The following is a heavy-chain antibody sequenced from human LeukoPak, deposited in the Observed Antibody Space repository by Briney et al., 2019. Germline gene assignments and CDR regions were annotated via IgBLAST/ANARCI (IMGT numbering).Heavy chain of an antibody. J-gene: IGHJ4*02. Sequence: GGSLRLSCAASGFTFSSYAMHWVRQAPGKGLEWVAVMWDDGTKYYVESVKGRFTISRDNAKSSLYLQMNTLRAEDTAVYYCARNPPYYYGSGRYYFDYWGQGTLVTVSS. CDR1: GFTFSSYA. D-gene: IGHD3-10*01. CDR3: ARNPPYYYGSGRYYFDY. V-gene: IGHV3-33*08. CDR2: MWDDGTK.